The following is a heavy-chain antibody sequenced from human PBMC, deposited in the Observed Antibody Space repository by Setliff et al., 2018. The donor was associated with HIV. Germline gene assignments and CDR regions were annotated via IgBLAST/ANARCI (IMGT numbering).Heavy chain of an antibody. Sequence: GASVKVSCKASGYTFTDHNIHWVQQAPGKGLQWMGRIDPEDGEKIYAEKFQGRVTIIADTSIDTTYMELSSLRSEDTAVYYCTAEGNIFDLWGQGTMVTVSS. J-gene: IGHJ3*01. CDR1: GYTFTDHN. CDR3: TAEGNIFDL. D-gene: IGHD3-10*01. V-gene: IGHV1-69-2*01. CDR2: IDPEDGEK.